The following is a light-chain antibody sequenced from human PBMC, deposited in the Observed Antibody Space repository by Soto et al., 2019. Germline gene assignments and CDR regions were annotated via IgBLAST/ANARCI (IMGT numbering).Light chain of an antibody. Sequence: EILMTQSPATLSVSPGERATLSCRASQSVSHNLAWYQQKPGQAPRLLFYGASIRAIGIPARFSGSGSGTEFTLTLSSLQSEDFAIYYCQQSNNWPYTFGQGTKLEIK. CDR2: GAS. CDR3: QQSNNWPYT. CDR1: QSVSHN. V-gene: IGKV3-15*01. J-gene: IGKJ2*01.